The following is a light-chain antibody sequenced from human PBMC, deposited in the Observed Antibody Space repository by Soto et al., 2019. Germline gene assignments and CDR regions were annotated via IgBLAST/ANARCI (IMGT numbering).Light chain of an antibody. CDR3: QQSLTNAFT. CDR2: DAS. V-gene: IGKV1-39*01. CDR1: QTFNSY. J-gene: IGKJ3*01. Sequence: DIQMTQSPSSLSASVGARVTITCRASQTFNSYLNWYQQKPGGPPRLLIYDASNLQTGVPSRFSGSGSGTDFHLTISILRPEDCATYFLQQSLTNAFTFGPGTLMHLK.